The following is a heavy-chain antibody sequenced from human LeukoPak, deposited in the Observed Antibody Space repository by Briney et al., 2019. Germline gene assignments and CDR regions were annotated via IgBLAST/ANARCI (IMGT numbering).Heavy chain of an antibody. V-gene: IGHV4-39*01. CDR3: ARWGAVAGTVDY. CDR1: GGSISSSSYY. Sequence: KSSETLSLTCTVSGGSISSSSYYWGWIRQSPGKGLEWIGSIYYSRSTYYNPSLKSRVATSVDTSKNQFSLKLSSVTAADTAVYYCARWGAVAGTVDYWGQGTLVTVSS. CDR2: IYYSRST. D-gene: IGHD6-19*01. J-gene: IGHJ4*02.